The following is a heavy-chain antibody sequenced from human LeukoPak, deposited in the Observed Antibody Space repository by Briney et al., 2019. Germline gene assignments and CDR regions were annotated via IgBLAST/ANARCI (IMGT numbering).Heavy chain of an antibody. J-gene: IGHJ4*02. CDR3: ARARYSYGYWAYFDY. Sequence: QTGGSLRLSCAASGFTFTKYGMSWVRQAPGKGLEWISTISDSGAYTYYADFVKGRFTVSRDNSKNMVFLEVNSLRAEDTAVYYCARARYSYGYWAYFDYWGQGTLVTVSS. D-gene: IGHD5-18*01. CDR2: ISDSGAYT. V-gene: IGHV3-23*01. CDR1: GFTFTKYG.